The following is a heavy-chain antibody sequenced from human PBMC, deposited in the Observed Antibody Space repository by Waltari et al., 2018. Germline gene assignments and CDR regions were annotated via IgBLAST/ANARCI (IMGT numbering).Heavy chain of an antibody. D-gene: IGHD2-2*01. V-gene: IGHV4-4*02. CDR3: AGDRAIGLFFDY. CDR1: GDSISGNYW. CDR2: VHHSGKT. J-gene: IGHJ4*02. Sequence: QVQLQESGQGLVKPSGTLSLTCAVSGDSISGNYWWSWLRQSPEKGLEWIGQVHHSGKTHYNPSLQSRVTISVDKPKNQFSLNLNSVTGADTAVYYCAGDRAIGLFFDYWGRGTLVTVSS.